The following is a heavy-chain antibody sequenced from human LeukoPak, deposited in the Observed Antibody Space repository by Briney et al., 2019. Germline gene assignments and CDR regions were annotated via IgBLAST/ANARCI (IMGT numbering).Heavy chain of an antibody. J-gene: IGHJ4*02. V-gene: IGHV4-39*07. CDR1: GGSISSSSYY. CDR3: ARGAMIVAY. CDR2: INHSGST. D-gene: IGHD3-22*01. Sequence: SETLSLTCTVSGGSISSSSYYWGWIRQPPGKGLEWIGEINHSGSTNYNPSLKSRVTISVDTSKNQFSLKLSSVTAADTAVYYCARGAMIVAYWGQGTLVTVSS.